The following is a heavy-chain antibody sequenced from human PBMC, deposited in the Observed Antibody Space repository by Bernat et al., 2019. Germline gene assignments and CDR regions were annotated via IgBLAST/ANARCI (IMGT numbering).Heavy chain of an antibody. CDR3: ARGRHSSWFRPRFDY. CDR2: ISGSGGST. CDR1: GFTFGSYA. Sequence: EVQLLESGGGLVQPGGSLRPSCAASGFTFGSYAMSWVRQAPGKGREWVSAISGSGGSTYYAVSVKGRFTIARDNSKNTLYLQMNSLRAEDTAVYYCARGRHSSWFRPRFDYWGQGTLVTVSS. V-gene: IGHV3-23*01. D-gene: IGHD6-13*01. J-gene: IGHJ4*02.